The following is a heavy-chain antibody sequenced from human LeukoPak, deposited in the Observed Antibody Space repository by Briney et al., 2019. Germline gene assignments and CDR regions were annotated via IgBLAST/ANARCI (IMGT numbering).Heavy chain of an antibody. Sequence: GGSLRLSCAASGFTFSSYGMHWVRQAPGKGLEWVAVIWYDGSNKYYADSVKGRFTISRDNSKNTLYLQMNSLRAEHTAVYYCARDVNSSGWYYYYGMDVWGQGTTVTVSS. D-gene: IGHD6-19*01. J-gene: IGHJ6*02. CDR3: ARDVNSSGWYYYYGMDV. CDR1: GFTFSSYG. CDR2: IWYDGSNK. V-gene: IGHV3-33*01.